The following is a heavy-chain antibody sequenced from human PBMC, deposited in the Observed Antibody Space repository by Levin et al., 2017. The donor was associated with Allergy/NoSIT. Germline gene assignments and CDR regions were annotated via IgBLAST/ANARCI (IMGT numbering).Heavy chain of an antibody. CDR2: ISSSSRSL. V-gene: IGHV3-48*02. D-gene: IGHD2/OR15-2a*01. Sequence: GGSLRLSCVASGVAFSSYSMNWVRQAPGKGLEWLSYISSSSRSLYSSSSFKGRFTISRDNAKNSLFLQMNSLRDEDTAVYFCAGMKRNILQAFGIWGQGTMVTVSS. CDR1: GVAFSSYS. J-gene: IGHJ3*02. CDR3: AGMKRNILQAFGI.